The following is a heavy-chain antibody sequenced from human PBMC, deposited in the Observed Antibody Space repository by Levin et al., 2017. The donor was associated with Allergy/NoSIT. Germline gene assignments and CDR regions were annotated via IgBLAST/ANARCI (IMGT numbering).Heavy chain of an antibody. CDR2: ISWNSGSI. CDR1: GFTFDDYA. J-gene: IGHJ4*02. Sequence: GGSLRLSCAASGFTFDDYAMHWVRQAPGKGLEWVSGISWNSGSIGYADSVKGRFTISRDNAKNSLYLQMNSLRAEDTALYYCAKEVEGSSWQTGAGGFDYWGQGTLVTVSS. CDR3: AKEVEGSSWQTGAGGFDY. D-gene: IGHD6-13*01. V-gene: IGHV3-9*01.